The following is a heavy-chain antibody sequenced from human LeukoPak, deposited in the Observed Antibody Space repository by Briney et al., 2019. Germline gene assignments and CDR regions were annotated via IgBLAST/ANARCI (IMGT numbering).Heavy chain of an antibody. Sequence: GGSLRLSCAASGFTFSSYAMSWVRQAPGKGLEWVSAISGSGGSTYYADSVKGRFTISRDNSKNTLYLQMNSLRAEDTAVYYCAKQGFWSGYYSYYYYYMDVWGKGTTVTVSS. CDR3: AKQGFWSGYYSYYYYYMDV. V-gene: IGHV3-23*01. CDR2: ISGSGGST. J-gene: IGHJ6*03. D-gene: IGHD3-3*01. CDR1: GFTFSSYA.